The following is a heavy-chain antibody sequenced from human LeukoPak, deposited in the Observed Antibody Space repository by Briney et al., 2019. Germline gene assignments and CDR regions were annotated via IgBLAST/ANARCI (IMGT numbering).Heavy chain of an antibody. CDR3: ATAIVVVVASTAAFDI. Sequence: GASVKVSCKVSGYTLTELSMHWVRQAPGKGLEWMRGFDPEDGETIYAQKFQGRVTMTEDTSTDTAYMELTSLRSEDTAVYYCATAIVVVVASTAAFDIWGQGTMVTVSS. CDR1: GYTLTELS. J-gene: IGHJ3*02. V-gene: IGHV1-24*01. CDR2: FDPEDGET. D-gene: IGHD2-15*01.